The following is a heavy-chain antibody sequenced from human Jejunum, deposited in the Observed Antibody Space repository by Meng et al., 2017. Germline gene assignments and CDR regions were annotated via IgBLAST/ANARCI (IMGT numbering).Heavy chain of an antibody. Sequence: QAPLPASGPGLLKPSETLSLTCTVSGGSISNDYWSWLRQPPGKGPEWLAYIYYTGKTNYNPSLKSRLTISIDTSKNQFSLKLNSVTAADTAVYYCARGAGWYPSWGQGTLVTVFS. CDR3: ARGAGWYPS. V-gene: IGHV4-59*01. J-gene: IGHJ5*02. D-gene: IGHD6-19*01. CDR1: GGSISNDY. CDR2: IYYTGKT.